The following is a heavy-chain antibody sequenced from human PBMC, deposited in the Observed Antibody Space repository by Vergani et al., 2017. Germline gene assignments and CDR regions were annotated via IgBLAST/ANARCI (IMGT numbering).Heavy chain of an antibody. Sequence: EVQLVESGGVVVQPGGSLRLSCAASGFTFDDYTMHWVRQAPGRGLEWVSLISWDGGSTYYADAVKGRFTISRDNSKNSRYLQMNSLRTEDTALYYCAKDISGWTEYYYYYYGMDVWGQGTTVTVSS. CDR1: GFTFDDYT. CDR3: AKDISGWTEYYYYYYGMDV. D-gene: IGHD6-19*01. V-gene: IGHV3-43*01. J-gene: IGHJ6*02. CDR2: ISWDGGST.